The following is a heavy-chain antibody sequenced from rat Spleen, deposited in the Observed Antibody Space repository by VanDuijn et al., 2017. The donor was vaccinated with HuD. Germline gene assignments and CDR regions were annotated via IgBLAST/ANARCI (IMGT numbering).Heavy chain of an antibody. CDR3: ARQRNSGPGDY. V-gene: IGHV5-17*01. J-gene: IGHJ3*01. Sequence: EVQLVESGGGLVQPGRSLKFSCVASGFNFRDYAMAWVRQAPKKGLEWVATINPSGGITFYRDSVKGRFTISRDNAKSTLYLQMDSLRSEDTATYYCARQRNSGPGDYWGQGTLVTVSS. CDR1: GFNFRDYA. CDR2: INPSGGIT. D-gene: IGHD4-3*01.